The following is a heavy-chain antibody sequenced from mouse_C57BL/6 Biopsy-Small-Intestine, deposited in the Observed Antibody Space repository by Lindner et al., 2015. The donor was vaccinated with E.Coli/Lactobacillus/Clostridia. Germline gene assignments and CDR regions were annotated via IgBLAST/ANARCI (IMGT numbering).Heavy chain of an antibody. Sequence: VQLQESGPVLVKPGTSVKMSCKVSGYTFTDYYMNWVKQSHGKSLEWIGVINPYNGDTRYNQKFKGKATLTVDKSSSTAYMELNSLTSEDSAVYYCARTDWFFDVWGTGTTVTVSS. CDR2: INPYNGDT. J-gene: IGHJ1*03. V-gene: IGHV1-19*01. CDR1: GYTFTDYY. CDR3: ARTDWFFDV.